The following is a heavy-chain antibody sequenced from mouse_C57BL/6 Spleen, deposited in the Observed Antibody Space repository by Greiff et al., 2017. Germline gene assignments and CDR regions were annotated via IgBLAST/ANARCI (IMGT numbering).Heavy chain of an antibody. CDR3: ARPGDYDGAYYFDY. CDR1: GFTFSDYG. CDR2: ISSGSSTI. V-gene: IGHV5-17*01. Sequence: EVMLVESGGGLVKPGGSLKLSCAASGFTFSDYGMHWVRQAPEKGLEWVAYISSGSSTIYYADTVKGRFTISRDNAKNTLFLQMTSLRSEDTAMYYCARPGDYDGAYYFDYWGQGTTLTVSS. D-gene: IGHD2-4*01. J-gene: IGHJ2*01.